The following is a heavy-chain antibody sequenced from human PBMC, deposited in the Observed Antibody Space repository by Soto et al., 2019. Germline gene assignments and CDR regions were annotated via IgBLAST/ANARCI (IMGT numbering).Heavy chain of an antibody. CDR2: ISSSGSTI. Sequence: QVQLVESGGGLVKPGGSLRLSCAASGFTFSDYYMSWIRQAPGKGLEWVSYISSSGSTIYYADSVKGRFTISRDNAKNSLYLQMNSLRAEDTAVYYCARAFLTTQYFDWLPNYYYYYGMDVWGQGTTVTVSS. CDR1: GFTFSDYY. J-gene: IGHJ6*02. V-gene: IGHV3-11*01. CDR3: ARAFLTTQYFDWLPNYYYYYGMDV. D-gene: IGHD3-9*01.